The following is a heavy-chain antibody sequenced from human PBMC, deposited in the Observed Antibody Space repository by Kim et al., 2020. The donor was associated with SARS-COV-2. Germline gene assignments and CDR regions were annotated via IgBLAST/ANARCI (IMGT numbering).Heavy chain of an antibody. CDR2: INPSGGST. J-gene: IGHJ4*02. CDR3: ARVPGDCSSWYYLDY. Sequence: ASVKVSCKASGYTFTSYYMHWVRQAPGQGLEWMGIINPSGGSTSYAQKFQGRVTMTRDTSTSTVYMELSSLRSEDTAVYYCARVPGDCSSWYYLDYWGQGTLVTVSS. V-gene: IGHV1-46*01. CDR1: GYTFTSYY. D-gene: IGHD6-13*01.